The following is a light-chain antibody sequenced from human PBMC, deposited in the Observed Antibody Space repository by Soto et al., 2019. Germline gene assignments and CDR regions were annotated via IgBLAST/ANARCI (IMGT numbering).Light chain of an antibody. Sequence: DIQVTQSPSSLSASEGDRVTITCRASQNIADFLNWYQQSSGKAPKLLMHAASRLHTGVPSRFSGSGSGTDVTLTISGLQPEDVATYYCEQTYRSPRTFGQGTKVEIK. CDR3: EQTYRSPRT. V-gene: IGKV1-39*01. CDR2: AAS. J-gene: IGKJ1*01. CDR1: QNIADF.